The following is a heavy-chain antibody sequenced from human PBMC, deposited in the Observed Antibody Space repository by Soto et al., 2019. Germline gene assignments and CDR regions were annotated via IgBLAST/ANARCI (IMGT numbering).Heavy chain of an antibody. D-gene: IGHD3-22*01. V-gene: IGHV1-69*12. CDR2: IIPMLDSA. CDR1: GGSFENYA. Sequence: QVQLVQSGAEVKQPGSSVKVSCKASGGSFENYAITWVRQAPGQGLEWMAGIIPMLDSANYAEKFQDRVTITADESTSTVYMEVSSLRSEDTAVYYCARTYHYDSLGKTYFYYGMDVWGQGTTVTVSS. J-gene: IGHJ6*02. CDR3: ARTYHYDSLGKTYFYYGMDV.